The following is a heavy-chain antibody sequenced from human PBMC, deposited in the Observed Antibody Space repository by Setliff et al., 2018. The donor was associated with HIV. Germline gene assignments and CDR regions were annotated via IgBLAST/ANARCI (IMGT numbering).Heavy chain of an antibody. CDR3: ARRGMWSYETGGNPTATFDY. Sequence: KPSETLSLTCTVSGGSINSRSYYWAWIRQPPGKGLEWVASIYFSGTPYYNPSLKNRVTIPVDTSKNQFSLKLSSVTAADTAVYYCARRGMWSYETGGNPTATFDYWGQGVLVTVSS. CDR1: GGSINSRSYY. J-gene: IGHJ4*02. V-gene: IGHV4-39*01. CDR2: IYFSGTP. D-gene: IGHD2-8*02.